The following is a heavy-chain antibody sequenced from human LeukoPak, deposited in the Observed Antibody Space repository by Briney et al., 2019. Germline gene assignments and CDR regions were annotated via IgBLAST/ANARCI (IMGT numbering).Heavy chain of an antibody. CDR1: GFTFNDYG. Sequence: GGSLRLSCAASGFTFNDYGMSWVRQAPGKGLEWVSYISSSGSTIYYADSVKGRFTISRDNAKNSLYLQMNSLRAEDTAVYYCAREDGDGYNPDYWGQGTLVTVSS. CDR2: ISSSGSTI. V-gene: IGHV3-11*04. CDR3: AREDGDGYNPDY. D-gene: IGHD5-24*01. J-gene: IGHJ4*02.